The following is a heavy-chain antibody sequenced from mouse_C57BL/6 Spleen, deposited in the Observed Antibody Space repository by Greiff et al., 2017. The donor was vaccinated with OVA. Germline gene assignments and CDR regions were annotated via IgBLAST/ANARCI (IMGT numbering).Heavy chain of an antibody. J-gene: IGHJ4*01. Sequence: VQLQQPGAELVKPGASVKMSCKASGYTFTSYWITWVKQRPGQGLEWIGDIYPGSGSTNYNEKFKSKATLTVDTSSSSAYMQLSSLTSEDSTVYYCARGGDYDYDYAMDYWGQGTSVTVSS. CDR3: ARGGDYDYDYAMDY. CDR1: GYTFTSYW. D-gene: IGHD2-4*01. CDR2: IYPGSGST. V-gene: IGHV1-55*01.